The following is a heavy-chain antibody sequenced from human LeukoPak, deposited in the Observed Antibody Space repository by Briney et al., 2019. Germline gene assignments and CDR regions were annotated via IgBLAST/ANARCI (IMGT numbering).Heavy chain of an antibody. CDR2: MNPNSGNT. CDR3: ARGRGTTRYYYYYHGMDV. J-gene: IGHJ6*02. CDR1: GYTFSSYD. Sequence: ASVKVSCKASGYTFSSYDINWVRQATGQGLEWMGWMNPNSGNTGYAQKFQGRVTMTRNTSISTAYMELSSLRSEDTAIYYCARGRGTTRYYYYYHGMDVWGQGTTVTVSS. D-gene: IGHD1-1*01. V-gene: IGHV1-8*01.